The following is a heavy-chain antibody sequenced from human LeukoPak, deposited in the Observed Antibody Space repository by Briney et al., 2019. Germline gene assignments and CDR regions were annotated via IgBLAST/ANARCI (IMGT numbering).Heavy chain of an antibody. CDR2: IIPIFGTA. D-gene: IGHD5-18*01. CDR3: ARDRGYSRTDAFDI. Sequence: GASVKVSCKASGGTFSSYAISWVRQAPGQGLEWMGGIIPIFGTANYAQKFQGRVTITADESTSTAYMELSSLRSEDTAVYYCARDRGYSRTDAFDIWGQGTMVTVSS. CDR1: GGTFSSYA. J-gene: IGHJ3*02. V-gene: IGHV1-69*13.